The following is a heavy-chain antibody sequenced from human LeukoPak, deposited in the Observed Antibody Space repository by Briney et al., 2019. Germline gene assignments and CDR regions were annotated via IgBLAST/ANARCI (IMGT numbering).Heavy chain of an antibody. D-gene: IGHD4-17*01. Sequence: PGRSLRLSCAVWGLTFKSYHMTGVTEAPGKGLEGVAGISGSGDSTYYADSVKGRFTISRDNFNNTLYLQMSSLRVEDTAVYYCAKPRPVYGDSFDYWGQGTLVTVSS. CDR3: AKPRPVYGDSFDY. V-gene: IGHV3-23*01. J-gene: IGHJ4*02. CDR1: GLTFKSYH. CDR2: ISGSGDST.